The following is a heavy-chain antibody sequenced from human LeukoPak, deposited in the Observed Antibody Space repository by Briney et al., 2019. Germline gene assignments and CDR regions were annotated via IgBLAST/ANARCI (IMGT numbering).Heavy chain of an antibody. D-gene: IGHD6-19*01. V-gene: IGHV5-51*01. CDR2: TYPDDSDT. CDR3: ARHPSYTSGWPLDY. J-gene: IGHJ4*02. CDR1: GYSVTNNW. Sequence: GESLKISCKGSGYSVTNNWIGWVRQMPGRGLERMGITYPDDSDTRYSPSFQGQVTISADKSINTAYLQWSSLKASDTAMYYCARHPSYTSGWPLDYWGQGTLVTVS.